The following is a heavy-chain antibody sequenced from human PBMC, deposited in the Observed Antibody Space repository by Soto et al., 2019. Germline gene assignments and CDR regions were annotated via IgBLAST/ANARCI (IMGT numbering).Heavy chain of an antibody. D-gene: IGHD1-7*01. CDR2: IYYSGST. CDR3: ARVDKLDWFDP. Sequence: SETLSLTCTVSGGSISSGGYYWSWIRQHPGKGLEWIGYIYYSGSTYYNPSLKSRVTISVDTSKNQFSLKLSSVTAADTAVYYCARVDKLDWFDPWGQGTLVTVSS. V-gene: IGHV4-31*03. J-gene: IGHJ5*02. CDR1: GGSISSGGYY.